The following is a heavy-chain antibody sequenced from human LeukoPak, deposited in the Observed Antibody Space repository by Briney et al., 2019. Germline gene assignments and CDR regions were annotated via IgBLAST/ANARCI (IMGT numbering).Heavy chain of an antibody. Sequence: GGSLRLSCAASGFTVSSNYMSWVRQAPGKGLEWVSVIYSGGSTYYADSVKGRFTISRDNSKNTLYLQMNSLRAEDTAVYYCASSNYDFWSGYYYWGQGTLVTVSS. D-gene: IGHD3-3*01. CDR1: GFTVSSNY. V-gene: IGHV3-66*01. CDR2: IYSGGST. CDR3: ASSNYDFWSGYYY. J-gene: IGHJ4*02.